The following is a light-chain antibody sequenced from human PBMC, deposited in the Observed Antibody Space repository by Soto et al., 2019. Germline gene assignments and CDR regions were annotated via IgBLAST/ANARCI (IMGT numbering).Light chain of an antibody. CDR2: GAS. V-gene: IGKV3-20*01. J-gene: IGKJ3*01. Sequence: EIVLTQSPGTLSLSPGERATLSCRASQSVSSSNLAWYQQKPGQAPRLLIYGASSRATGIPDRFSGSGSGTDFTLTISRLEPEDFAVYYSQQYGSSRLFTFGPGTKVDIK. CDR1: QSVSSSN. CDR3: QQYGSSRLFT.